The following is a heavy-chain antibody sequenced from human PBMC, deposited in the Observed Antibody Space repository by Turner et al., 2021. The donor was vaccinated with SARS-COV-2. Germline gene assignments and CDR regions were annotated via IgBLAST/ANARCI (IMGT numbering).Heavy chain of an antibody. Sequence: QLQLQESGPGLVKPSETLSLTCTVSGGSISSSTYYWGWIRQPPGKGLEWIGNIYYSGSTYYNPSLKSLVTISVDTSKNQYSLKLSSVTAADTAVYYCATETITMIVVANWYFDLWGRGTLVTVSS. J-gene: IGHJ2*01. CDR1: GGSISSSTYY. CDR3: ATETITMIVVANWYFDL. CDR2: IYYSGST. D-gene: IGHD3-22*01. V-gene: IGHV4-39*02.